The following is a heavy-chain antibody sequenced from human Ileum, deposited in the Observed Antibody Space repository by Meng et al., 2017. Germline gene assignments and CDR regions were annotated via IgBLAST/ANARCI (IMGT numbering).Heavy chain of an antibody. V-gene: IGHV3-74*01. J-gene: IGHJ4*02. D-gene: IGHD2-15*01. CDR1: GFTFSGYW. CDR3: ARDINSGADY. Sequence: EVQRVEAGGGRGQPGGSLRLSCAASGFTFSGYWMHWGRQAPGKGLVWVSRMNTDGRRTGYADSVKGRFTISRDNAKNTLYLQMNSLRAEDTAVYYCARDINSGADYWGQGTLVTVSS. CDR2: MNTDGRRT.